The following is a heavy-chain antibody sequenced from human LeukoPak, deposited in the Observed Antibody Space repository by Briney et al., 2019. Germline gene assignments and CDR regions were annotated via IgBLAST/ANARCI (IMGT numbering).Heavy chain of an antibody. J-gene: IGHJ4*02. Sequence: QPGGSLRLSCAASGFTFSSYAMSWVRQAPGKGLEWVSAISGSGGSTYYADSVKGRFTISRDNSKNTLYLQMNSLRAEDTAVYYCARTGFFARRDKYYFDYWGQGTLVTVSS. CDR2: ISGSGGST. CDR1: GFTFSSYA. D-gene: IGHD5-24*01. CDR3: ARTGFFARRDKYYFDY. V-gene: IGHV3-23*01.